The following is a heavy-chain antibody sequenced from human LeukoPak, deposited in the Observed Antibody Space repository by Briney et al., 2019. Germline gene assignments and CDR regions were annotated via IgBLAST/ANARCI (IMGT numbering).Heavy chain of an antibody. CDR2: INHNGNVN. D-gene: IGHD3-16*01. V-gene: IGHV3-7*03. J-gene: IGHJ6*02. Sequence: GGSLRLSCAASGNYWMHWARQAPGKGLEWVASINHNGNVNYYVDSVKGRFTISRDNAKNSLYLQMSNLRAEDTAVYFCARGGGLDVWGQGATVTVSS. CDR3: ARGGGLDV. CDR1: GNYW.